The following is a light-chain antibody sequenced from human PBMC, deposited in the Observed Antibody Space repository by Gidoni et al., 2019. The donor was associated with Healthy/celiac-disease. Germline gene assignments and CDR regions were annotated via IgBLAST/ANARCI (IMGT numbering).Light chain of an antibody. J-gene: IGKJ5*01. CDR2: GAS. V-gene: IGKV3-20*01. CDR1: QRVSSSY. Sequence: EIVLTQSPGTLPLSPGERATLSCRASQRVSSSYLAWYQQKPGQAPRLLIYGASSRATGIPDRVRGSGSGTDFTLTISRLEPEDFAVYYCQQYGSSPPITFGQGTRLEIK. CDR3: QQYGSSPPIT.